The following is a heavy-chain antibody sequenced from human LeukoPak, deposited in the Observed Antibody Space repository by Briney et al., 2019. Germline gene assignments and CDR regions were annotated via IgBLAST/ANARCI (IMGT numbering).Heavy chain of an antibody. CDR1: GFTFSSYG. Sequence: GGSLRLSCAASGFTFSSYGMHWVRQAPGKGLEWVSAISGSGGSTYYADSVKGRFTISRDNSKNTLYLQMNSLRAEDTAVYYCAKDLLVATILYFDYWGQGTLVTVSS. V-gene: IGHV3-23*01. J-gene: IGHJ4*02. CDR3: AKDLLVATILYFDY. CDR2: ISGSGGST. D-gene: IGHD5-12*01.